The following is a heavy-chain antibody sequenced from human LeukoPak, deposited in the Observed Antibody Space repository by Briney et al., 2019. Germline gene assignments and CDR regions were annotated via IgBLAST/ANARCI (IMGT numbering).Heavy chain of an antibody. J-gene: IGHJ6*02. Sequence: PGGSLRLSCAASGFTFSSYGMHWVRQAPGKGLEWVAVIWYDGSNKYYADSVKGRFTISRDNSKNTLYLQMNSLRAEDTAVYYCARDESGWYYYYYGMDVWGQGTTVTVSS. CDR2: IWYDGSNK. CDR1: GFTFSSYG. CDR3: ARDESGWYYYYYGMDV. V-gene: IGHV3-33*01. D-gene: IGHD6-19*01.